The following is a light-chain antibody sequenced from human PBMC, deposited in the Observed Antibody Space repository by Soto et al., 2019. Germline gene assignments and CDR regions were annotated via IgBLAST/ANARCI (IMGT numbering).Light chain of an antibody. Sequence: QSVLTQPRSVSGSLGQSVTISCTGTSSDVGAYDFVSWYQQNPGKAPRLIIFDVIKRPSGVPDRFSGSKSGNTASLTISGLQSEDEADYHCSSYAGSHTYEAFGGGTKVTVL. CDR3: SSYAGSHTYEA. CDR1: SSDVGAYDF. J-gene: IGLJ3*02. V-gene: IGLV2-11*01. CDR2: DVI.